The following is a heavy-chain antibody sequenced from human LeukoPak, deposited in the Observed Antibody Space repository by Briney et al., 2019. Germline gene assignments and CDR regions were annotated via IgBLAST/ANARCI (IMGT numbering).Heavy chain of an antibody. D-gene: IGHD1-1*01. CDR3: ARGLGTGGDY. CDR2: IHYSGST. CDR1: GSSISSSSYY. V-gene: IGHV4-39*07. Sequence: SETLSLTCTVSGSSISSSSYYWGWIRQPPGKGLEWIGSIHYSGSTYYNPSLKSRVTISVDTSKNQFSLKLSSVTAADTAVYYCARGLGTGGDYWGQGTLVTVSS. J-gene: IGHJ4*02.